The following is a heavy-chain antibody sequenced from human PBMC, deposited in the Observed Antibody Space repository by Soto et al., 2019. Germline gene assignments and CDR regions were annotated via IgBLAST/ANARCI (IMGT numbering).Heavy chain of an antibody. Sequence: GGSLRLSCAASGFTFSSYSMNWVRQAPGKGLEWVSSISSSSSYTYYADSVKGRFTISRDNAKNSLYLQMNSLRAEDTAVYYCARDPEYGASCRFDYWGQGPLVTVSS. J-gene: IGHJ4*02. D-gene: IGHD2-15*01. V-gene: IGHV3-21*01. CDR1: GFTFSSYS. CDR2: ISSSSSYT. CDR3: ARDPEYGASCRFDY.